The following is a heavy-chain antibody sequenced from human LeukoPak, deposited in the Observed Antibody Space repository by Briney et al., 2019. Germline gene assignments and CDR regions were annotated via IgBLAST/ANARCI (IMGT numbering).Heavy chain of an antibody. V-gene: IGHV3-74*01. CDR2: INTDGSNT. Sequence: GGSLRLSCAASGFTFDYYWMHWVRQAPGKGLMWVSRINTDGSNTHYADSVKGRFTISRDNAKNTQYLQMNGLRVEDTAVYYCIVWGEDRSGHRFDFWGQGTLVTVSS. CDR1: GFTFDYYW. CDR3: IVWGEDRSGHRFDF. J-gene: IGHJ4*02. D-gene: IGHD3-22*01.